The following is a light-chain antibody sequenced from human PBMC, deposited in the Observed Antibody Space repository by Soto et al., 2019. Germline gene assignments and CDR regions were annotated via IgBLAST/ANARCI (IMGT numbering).Light chain of an antibody. CDR2: EID. CDR3: AVWDDSLSGPV. J-gene: IGLJ2*01. V-gene: IGLV2-14*01. CDR1: NNDVGGHMY. Sequence: QSVLTQPASVSGSPGQSITISCTGTNNDVGGHMYVSWYQHQAGKVPKLIIYEIDNRPSGVSDRFSGSKSGNTASLAISGLRSEDEAVYYCAVWDDSLSGPVFGGGTKLTVL.